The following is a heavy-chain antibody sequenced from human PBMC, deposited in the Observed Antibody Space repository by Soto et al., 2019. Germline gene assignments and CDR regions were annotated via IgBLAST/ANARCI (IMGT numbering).Heavy chain of an antibody. J-gene: IGHJ4*02. CDR1: GFSLSTSGVG. CDR3: AHRLVVRGVIAFDY. V-gene: IGHV2-5*02. D-gene: IGHD3-10*01. CDR2: IYWDDDK. Sequence: QITLKESGPTLVKPTQTLTLTCTFSGFSLSTSGVGVGWIRQPPGKALEWLALIYWDDDKRYSQSLKSRLTITKDTSKNQVVLTMTNMDPVDTATYYCAHRLVVRGVIAFDYWGQGTLVTVSS.